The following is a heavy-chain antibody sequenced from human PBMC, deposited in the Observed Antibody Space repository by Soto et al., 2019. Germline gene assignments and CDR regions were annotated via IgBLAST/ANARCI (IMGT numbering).Heavy chain of an antibody. CDR2: INHSGST. J-gene: IGHJ6*03. CDR3: ARVGQLGYMDV. V-gene: IGHV4-34*01. D-gene: IGHD6-6*01. CDR1: GGSFSGYY. Sequence: SETLSLTCAVYGGSFSGYYWSWIRQPPGKGLEWIGEINHSGSTNYNPSLKSRVTISVDTSKNQFSLKLSSVTAADTAVYYCARVGQLGYMDVWGKGTTVTVSS.